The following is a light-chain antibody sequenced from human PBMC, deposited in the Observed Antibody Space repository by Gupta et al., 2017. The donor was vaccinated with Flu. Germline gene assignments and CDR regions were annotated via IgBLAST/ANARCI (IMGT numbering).Light chain of an antibody. J-gene: IGLJ2*01. V-gene: IGLV10-54*04. CDR1: SKDIGNQG. CDR2: RDN. CDR3: SAWENSRNAVV. Sequence: TATITCTGNSKDIGNQGAAWLQQHQGHPPKVLYHRDNSRPSGISERFSASRSGNTASLTITGLQPEDEADYYCSAWENSRNAVVFGGGTKLTVL.